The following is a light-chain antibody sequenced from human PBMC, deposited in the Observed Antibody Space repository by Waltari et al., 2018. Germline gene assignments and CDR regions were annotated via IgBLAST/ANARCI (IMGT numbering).Light chain of an antibody. CDR1: SSDVGGYNY. CDR2: DVS. CDR3: SSYTSSSTRVV. Sequence: QSALTQPASVSGSPGQSITISCTGTSSDVGGYNYVSWYQQHPGKAPKLMIYDVSKRRSGVSTRFFGCKSGNTDSLTISESQAEDEADYYCSSYTSSSTRVVFGGGTKLTVL. V-gene: IGLV2-14*01. J-gene: IGLJ2*01.